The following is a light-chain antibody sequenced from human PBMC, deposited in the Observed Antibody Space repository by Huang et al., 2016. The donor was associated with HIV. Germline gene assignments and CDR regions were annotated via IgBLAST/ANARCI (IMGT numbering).Light chain of an antibody. Sequence: DIQMTQSPSTLSASVGDRVTITCRASQSFTTWLAWYQQKPGKAPKLLIYDVSSLGSGVPSRFSGSGSGTEFTLTISSLQPDDFATYYCQQYDGYPWTFGQGTKVEIK. J-gene: IGKJ1*01. CDR3: QQYDGYPWT. V-gene: IGKV1-5*01. CDR1: QSFTTW. CDR2: DVS.